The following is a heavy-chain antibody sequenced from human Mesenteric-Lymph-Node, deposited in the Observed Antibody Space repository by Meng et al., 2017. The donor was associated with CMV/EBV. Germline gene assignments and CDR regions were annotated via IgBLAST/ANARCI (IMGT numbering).Heavy chain of an antibody. Sequence: GSLRLSCAVYGGSFSGYYWSWIRQPPGKGLEWIGEINHSGSTNYNPSLKSRITISVDTSKNQFSLRLSSVTAADTTVYSCTRGSIAAAPFDYWGQGTLVTVSS. CDR3: TRGSIAAAPFDY. CDR2: INHSGST. V-gene: IGHV4-34*01. CDR1: GGSFSGYY. J-gene: IGHJ4*02. D-gene: IGHD6-13*01.